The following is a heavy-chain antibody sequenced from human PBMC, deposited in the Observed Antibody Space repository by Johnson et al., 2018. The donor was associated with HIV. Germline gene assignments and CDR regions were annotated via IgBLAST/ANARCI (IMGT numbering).Heavy chain of an antibody. J-gene: IGHJ3*02. CDR1: AFAFSSYA. D-gene: IGHD5-24*01. V-gene: IGHV3-30*04. CDR2: ISYDGSNK. CDR3: ARDGPWLQSQRDAFDI. Sequence: QEQLVESGGGVVQPGKSLRLSCVASAFAFSSYAMHWVRQTPGKGLEWVALISYDGSNKYYADSVKGRFTISRDNSKNTLYLQMNSLRAEDTAVYYCARDGPWLQSQRDAFDIWGQGTMVTVSS.